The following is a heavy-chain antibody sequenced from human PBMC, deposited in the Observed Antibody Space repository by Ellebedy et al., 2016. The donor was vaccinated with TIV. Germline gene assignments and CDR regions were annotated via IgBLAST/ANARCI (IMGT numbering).Heavy chain of an antibody. CDR2: IRSKAYSGTT. D-gene: IGHD3-22*01. CDR1: GFTFGDYA. V-gene: IGHV3-49*03. J-gene: IGHJ4*02. Sequence: GESLKISCTASGFTFGDYAMSWFRQAPGKGLEWVGFIRSKAYSGTTEYAASVKGRFTISRDDSKSIAYLQMNSLKTEDTAVYYCTRDPLITCYFDYWGQGTLVTVSS. CDR3: TRDPLITCYFDY.